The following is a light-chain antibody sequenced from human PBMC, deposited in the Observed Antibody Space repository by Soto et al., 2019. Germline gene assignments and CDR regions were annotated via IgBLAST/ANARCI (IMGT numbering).Light chain of an antibody. J-gene: IGKJ4*01. V-gene: IGKV3-11*01. CDR2: DAS. Sequence: EILMTQSPATLSVSPGETVTFSCRASRSVSNRLAWYQHKPGQAPRLLIYDASNTATGIPARFSGSGSGTDFTLTISSLEPEDFAVYDCQQRSNWTLTFGGGTKGDIK. CDR1: RSVSNR. CDR3: QQRSNWTLT.